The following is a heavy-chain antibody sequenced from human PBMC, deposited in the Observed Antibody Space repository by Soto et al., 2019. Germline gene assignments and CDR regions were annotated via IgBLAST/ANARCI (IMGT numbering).Heavy chain of an antibody. D-gene: IGHD2-2*01. Sequence: SVKVSCKASGGTFSSYTISWVRQAPGQGLEWMGRIIPILGIANYAQKFQGRVTITADKSTSTAYMELSSLRSEDTAVYYCARTRGVVVPAAPGGGNAFDIWAQGTMVTVSS. J-gene: IGHJ3*02. CDR3: ARTRGVVVPAAPGGGNAFDI. CDR1: GGTFSSYT. V-gene: IGHV1-69*02. CDR2: IIPILGIA.